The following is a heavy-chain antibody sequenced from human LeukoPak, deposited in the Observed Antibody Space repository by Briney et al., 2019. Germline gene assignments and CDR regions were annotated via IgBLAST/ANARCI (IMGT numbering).Heavy chain of an antibody. D-gene: IGHD5-18*01. Sequence: GESLKISCKGSGYSFTTYWIGWVRQMPGKGLEWMGIIYPGDSYTTYNPSFQGQVTISADKSISTAYLQWSSLKASDTAMYYCARRGYSYGADDYWGQGTLVTVSS. CDR3: ARRGYSYGADDY. V-gene: IGHV5-51*01. CDR2: IYPGDSYT. CDR1: GYSFTTYW. J-gene: IGHJ4*02.